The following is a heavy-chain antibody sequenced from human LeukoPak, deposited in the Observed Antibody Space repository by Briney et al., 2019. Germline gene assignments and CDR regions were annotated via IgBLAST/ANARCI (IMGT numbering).Heavy chain of an antibody. CDR3: ARAEGYCSSTSCPGSWFDP. D-gene: IGHD2-2*01. V-gene: IGHV4-34*01. CDR2: INHSGST. CDR1: GGSFSGYY. Sequence: SATLSLTCAVYGGSFSGYYWSWIRQPPGKGLEWIGEINHSGSTNYNPSLKSRVTISVDTSKNQFSLKLSSVTAADTAVYYCARAEGYCSSTSCPGSWFDPWGQGTLVTVSS. J-gene: IGHJ5*02.